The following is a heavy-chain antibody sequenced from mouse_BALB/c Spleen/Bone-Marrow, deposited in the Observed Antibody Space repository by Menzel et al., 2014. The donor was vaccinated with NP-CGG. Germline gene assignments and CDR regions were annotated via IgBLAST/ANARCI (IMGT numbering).Heavy chain of an antibody. V-gene: IGHV3-1*02. CDR2: IHYSGST. CDR1: GYSITSGYS. J-gene: IGHJ2*01. CDR3: ARRTEVRLVYYFDY. D-gene: IGHD2-14*01. Sequence: VQLQQSGPDLVKPSQSLSLTCTVTGYSITSGYSWHWIRQFPENKLEWMGYIHYSGSTNYNPSLKSRISITRDTSKNQFLLQLNSVTTEDTATYYCARRTEVRLVYYFDYWGQGTTLTVSS.